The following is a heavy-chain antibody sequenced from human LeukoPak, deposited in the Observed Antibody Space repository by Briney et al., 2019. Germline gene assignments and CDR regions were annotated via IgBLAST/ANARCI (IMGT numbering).Heavy chain of an antibody. Sequence: GGSLRLCCAASGFNFRNYGIHWVRQAPGKGLEWVTFIQYDGTKKYYADSVKGRFTISRDNSKNTLYLQMNSLRPEDTALYYCAKNILTMTMDYMDVWGKGTTVTVSS. CDR1: GFNFRNYG. V-gene: IGHV3-30*02. CDR3: AKNILTMTMDYMDV. D-gene: IGHD4/OR15-4a*01. J-gene: IGHJ6*03. CDR2: IQYDGTKK.